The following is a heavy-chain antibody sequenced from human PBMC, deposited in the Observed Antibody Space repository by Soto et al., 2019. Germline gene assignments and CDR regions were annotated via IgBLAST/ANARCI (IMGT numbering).Heavy chain of an antibody. CDR1: GGSISSGSYY. Sequence: HLQLQESGPGLVKPSETLSLSCTVSGGSISSGSYYWDWIRQTPGKGLEWIGNIYYSGSTHYNPSLASRVTISLDTSKNQFSLNLSSVSAADTAVYYCARQTDSYYTFDAFDIWGQGTLVTVSS. J-gene: IGHJ3*02. D-gene: IGHD3-22*01. CDR2: IYYSGST. V-gene: IGHV4-39*01. CDR3: ARQTDSYYTFDAFDI.